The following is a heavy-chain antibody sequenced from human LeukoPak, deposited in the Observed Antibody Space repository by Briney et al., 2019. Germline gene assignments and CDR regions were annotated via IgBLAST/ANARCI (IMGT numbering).Heavy chain of an antibody. D-gene: IGHD3-22*01. CDR3: SREGYGYWAVDY. J-gene: IGHJ4*02. CDR2: IYTSGST. CDR1: GGSISNYH. Sequence: PSETLSLTCTVSGGSISNYHWSWIRQPAGKGLEWIGRIYTSGSTNYNPSLESRVTMSVDTSKNQFSLKLNSVTAADTAVYYCSREGYGYWAVDYWGQGTLVTVSS. V-gene: IGHV4-4*07.